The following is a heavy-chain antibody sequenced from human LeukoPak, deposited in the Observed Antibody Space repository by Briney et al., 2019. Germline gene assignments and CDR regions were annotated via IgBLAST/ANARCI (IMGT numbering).Heavy chain of an antibody. J-gene: IGHJ3*02. D-gene: IGHD2-15*01. Sequence: GGSLRLSCAASGFTFSSYWMSWVRQAPGKGLEWVANIKQDGSEKYYVDSVKGRFTISRDNAKNSLYLQMNSLRAEDTAVYYCARALLLTLDAFDIWGQGTMATVSS. CDR1: GFTFSSYW. CDR2: IKQDGSEK. CDR3: ARALLLTLDAFDI. V-gene: IGHV3-7*01.